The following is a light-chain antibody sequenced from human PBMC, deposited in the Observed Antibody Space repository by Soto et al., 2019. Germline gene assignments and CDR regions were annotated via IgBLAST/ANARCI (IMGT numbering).Light chain of an antibody. V-gene: IGKV3-20*01. CDR3: RQYGASPLT. CDR2: GAS. Sequence: ESVLTQSPGTLSLSPGERATLSCRASESFARTYLAWYQQKPGQAPRLLIHGASSRATGIPDRFSGSHSGTAFTLTISRLEPEDSAVYYCRQYGASPLTFGGGTKVEIK. J-gene: IGKJ4*01. CDR1: ESFARTY.